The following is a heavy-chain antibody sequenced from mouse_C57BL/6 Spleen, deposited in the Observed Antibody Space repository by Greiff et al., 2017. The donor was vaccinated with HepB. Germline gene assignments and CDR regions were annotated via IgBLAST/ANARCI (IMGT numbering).Heavy chain of an antibody. Sequence: QVQLKESGPELVKPGASVKISCKASGYSFTSYYIHWVKQRPGQGLEWIGWIYPGSGNTKYNEKFKGKATLTADTSSSTAYMQLSSLTSEDSAVYYCARCDLPDLLLDYWGQGTTLTVSS. CDR2: IYPGSGNT. CDR3: ARCDLPDLLLDY. V-gene: IGHV1-66*01. D-gene: IGHD2-1*01. CDR1: GYSFTSYY. J-gene: IGHJ2*01.